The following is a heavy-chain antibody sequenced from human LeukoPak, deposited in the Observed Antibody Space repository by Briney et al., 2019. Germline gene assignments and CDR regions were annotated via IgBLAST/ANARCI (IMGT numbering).Heavy chain of an antibody. Sequence: GASVKVSCKASGYTFTSYHMHWVRQAPGQGLEWMGIINPSGGTTNYAQKFRGRVTMTRDMSTSTVYMELSSLRSEDTAVYYCARAYSGSYGRQGAFDIWGQGTMVTVSS. CDR1: GYTFTSYH. CDR2: INPSGGTT. J-gene: IGHJ3*02. CDR3: ARAYSGSYGRQGAFDI. V-gene: IGHV1-46*01. D-gene: IGHD1-26*01.